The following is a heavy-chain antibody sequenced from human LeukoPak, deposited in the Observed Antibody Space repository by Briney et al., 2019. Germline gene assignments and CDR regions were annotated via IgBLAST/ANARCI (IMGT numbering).Heavy chain of an antibody. Sequence: PGGSLRLSCAASGFTFSSYWMSWVRQAQGKGLEWVANIKQDGSEKYYVDSVKGRFTISRDNAKNSLYLQMNSLRAEDTAVYYCARDYYYGSGSPDYWGQGTLVTVSS. CDR1: GFTFSSYW. D-gene: IGHD3-10*01. J-gene: IGHJ4*02. CDR3: ARDYYYGSGSPDY. V-gene: IGHV3-7*01. CDR2: IKQDGSEK.